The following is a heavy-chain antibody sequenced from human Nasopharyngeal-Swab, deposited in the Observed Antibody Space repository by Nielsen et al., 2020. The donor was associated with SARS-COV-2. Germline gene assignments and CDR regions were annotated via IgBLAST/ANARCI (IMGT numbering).Heavy chain of an antibody. V-gene: IGHV4-61*08. D-gene: IGHD5/OR15-5a*01. CDR2: IYYSGST. CDR3: TSSVYYYYGMDV. J-gene: IGHJ6*02. CDR1: GGSISSGGYY. Sequence: SETLSLTCTVSGGSISSGGYYWSWIRQPTGKGLEWIGYIYYSGSTNYNPSLKSRVTISVDTSKNQFSLNLSSVTAADTSVYYCTSSVYYYYGMDVWGQGTTVTVSS.